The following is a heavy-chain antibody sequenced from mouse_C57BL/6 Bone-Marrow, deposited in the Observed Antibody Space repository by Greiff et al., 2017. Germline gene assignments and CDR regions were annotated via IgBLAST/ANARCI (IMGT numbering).Heavy chain of an antibody. J-gene: IGHJ3*01. V-gene: IGHV1-63*01. CDR3: ARHDYDPWFAY. D-gene: IGHD2-4*01. Sequence: QVQLQQSGAELVRPGTSVKMSCTASGYTFTNYWIGWAKQRPGHGLEWIGDIYPGGGYTNYNEKFKGKGTLTADKSSSTAYMQCSSLTSEDSAIYYWARHDYDPWFAYWGQGTLVTVSA. CDR1: GYTFTNYW. CDR2: IYPGGGYT.